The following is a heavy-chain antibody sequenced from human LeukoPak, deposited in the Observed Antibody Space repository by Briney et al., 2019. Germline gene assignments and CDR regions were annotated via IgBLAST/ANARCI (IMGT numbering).Heavy chain of an antibody. CDR2: ISGYNGNT. Sequence: GASVKVSCKGSGYAFSSYGISWVRQAPGQGLEWMGWISGYNGNTNYAQKLQGRVTMTTDTSTTTAYMELRSLRYDDTAVYYCARDWHSVSSTREIYFDYWGQGTLVTVSS. D-gene: IGHD5/OR15-5a*01. V-gene: IGHV1-18*01. CDR3: ARDWHSVSSTREIYFDY. J-gene: IGHJ4*02. CDR1: GYAFSSYG.